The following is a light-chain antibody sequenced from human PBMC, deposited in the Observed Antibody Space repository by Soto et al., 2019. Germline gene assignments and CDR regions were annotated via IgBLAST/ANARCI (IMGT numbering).Light chain of an antibody. CDR1: QRISSH. Sequence: DIQMTQSPSSLSASIGDRITITCRASQRISSHLYWFQQKPGQAPKLLIYAASSLQSGVPSRFSGSGSGTDFTLTISSLQPEDFATYYCQQSYSNSITFGQGTRLEIK. J-gene: IGKJ5*01. V-gene: IGKV1-39*01. CDR2: AAS. CDR3: QQSYSNSIT.